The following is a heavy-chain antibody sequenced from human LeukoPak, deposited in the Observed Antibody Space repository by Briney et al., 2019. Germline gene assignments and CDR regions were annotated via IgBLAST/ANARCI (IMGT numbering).Heavy chain of an antibody. CDR3: ARVHSSGWFYFDY. Sequence: PSATLSLTCAVYGGSFSGYYWSWIRQPPGEGLEWIGEINHSGSTNYNPSLKSRVTISVDTSKNQFSLKLSSVTAADTAVYYCARVHSSGWFYFDYWGQGTLVTVSS. J-gene: IGHJ4*02. D-gene: IGHD6-19*01. CDR2: INHSGST. CDR1: GGSFSGYY. V-gene: IGHV4-34*01.